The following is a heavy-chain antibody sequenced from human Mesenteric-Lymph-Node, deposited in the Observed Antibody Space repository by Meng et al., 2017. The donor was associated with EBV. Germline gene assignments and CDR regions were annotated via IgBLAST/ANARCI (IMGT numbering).Heavy chain of an antibody. CDR2: IGHSGST. V-gene: IGHV4-39*01. Sequence: HLQEAGPGLVKPPGALSLTCSVAGGSISTSGYYWGWIRQPPGKGLEWIGSIGHSGSTYYNPSLKSRVTISVDTSKNQFSLKLSSVTAADTAVYYCARVPGKAAAGPGVDYWGQGTLVTVSS. CDR3: ARVPGKAAAGPGVDY. J-gene: IGHJ4*02. D-gene: IGHD6-13*01. CDR1: GGSISTSGYY.